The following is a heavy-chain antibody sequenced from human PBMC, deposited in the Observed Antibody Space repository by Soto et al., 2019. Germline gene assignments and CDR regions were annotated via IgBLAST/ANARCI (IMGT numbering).Heavy chain of an antibody. Sequence: GGSLRLSCAASGFIFNTHWMSWARQAPEKGLEWVAHTKPDGSEKYYVDSAKGRFTISRDNTRNSLYLQMNSLRADDTALYYCVAWGTSTSNPWGQGTLVTVSS. CDR2: TKPDGSEK. CDR3: VAWGTSTSNP. D-gene: IGHD3-16*01. CDR1: GFIFNTHW. J-gene: IGHJ5*02. V-gene: IGHV3-7*01.